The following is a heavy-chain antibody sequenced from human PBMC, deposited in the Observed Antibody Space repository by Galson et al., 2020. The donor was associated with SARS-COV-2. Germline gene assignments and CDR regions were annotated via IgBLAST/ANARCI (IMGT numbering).Heavy chain of an antibody. V-gene: IGHV3-23*01. D-gene: IGHD3-3*01. CDR3: ATTMIFGVAIPYYFDY. J-gene: IGHJ4*02. CDR1: GLTFSNYA. Sequence: GGSLRLSCAASGLTFSNYAMSWVRQAPGKGLEWDSAINAHGSRTHYADSVKGRFTISRDNSKNTMYLQMNSLSAEDTAVYFCATTMIFGVAIPYYFDYWGQGTLVTVSS. CDR2: INAHGSRT.